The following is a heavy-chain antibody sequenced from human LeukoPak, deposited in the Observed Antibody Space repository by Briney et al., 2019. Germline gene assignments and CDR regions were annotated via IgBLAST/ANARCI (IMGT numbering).Heavy chain of an antibody. D-gene: IGHD6-13*01. CDR2: ITSSSSHI. CDR1: GFTFSSYN. V-gene: IGHV3-21*01. Sequence: PGGSLRLSCAASGFTFSSYNMNWVRQAPGKGLEWVSSITSSSSHIYYADSVRGRFTISRDNAKNTLYLQMNSLRAEDTAVYYCARSSSWDNDAFDIWGQGTMVTVSS. J-gene: IGHJ3*02. CDR3: ARSSSWDNDAFDI.